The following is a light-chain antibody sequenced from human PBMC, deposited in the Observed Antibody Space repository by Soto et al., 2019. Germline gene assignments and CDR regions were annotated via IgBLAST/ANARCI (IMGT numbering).Light chain of an antibody. CDR3: QQYGSSPRT. CDR2: GAS. J-gene: IGKJ1*01. V-gene: IGKV3-20*01. Sequence: IVLTHSPGTLSLSPGEIATLSCRASQSVSSSYLAWYQQKPGQAPRLLIYGASSRATGIPDRFSGSGSGTDFTLTISRLEPEDFAVYYCQQYGSSPRTFGQGTKVDIK. CDR1: QSVSSSY.